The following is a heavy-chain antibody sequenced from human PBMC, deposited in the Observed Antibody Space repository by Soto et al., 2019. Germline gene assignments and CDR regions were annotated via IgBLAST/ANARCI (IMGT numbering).Heavy chain of an antibody. J-gene: IGHJ6*02. CDR3: AKDGKMRTKVWFPAGYGMDV. Sequence: INWVRQAPGRGLQWISGISVSGDNTSYVESVRGRFTVYRDNSKNTLYLQMNNLRAEDTALYYCAKDGKMRTKVWFPAGYGMDVWGQGTTVSVSS. CDR2: ISVSGDNT. V-gene: IGHV3-23*01. D-gene: IGHD3-10*01.